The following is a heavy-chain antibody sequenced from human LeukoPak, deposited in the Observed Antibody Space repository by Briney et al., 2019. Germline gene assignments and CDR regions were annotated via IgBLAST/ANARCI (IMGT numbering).Heavy chain of an antibody. CDR2: ISGSGGST. D-gene: IGHD6-6*01. V-gene: IGHV3-23*01. Sequence: GGSLRLSCAASGFTFSSYAMSWVRQAPGKGLEWVSAISGSGGSTNYADSVKGRFTISRDNSKNTLYLQMNSLRAEDTAVYYCARDLGSLQLVLYYYYMDVWGKGTTVTVSS. CDR3: ARDLGSLQLVLYYYYMDV. CDR1: GFTFSSYA. J-gene: IGHJ6*03.